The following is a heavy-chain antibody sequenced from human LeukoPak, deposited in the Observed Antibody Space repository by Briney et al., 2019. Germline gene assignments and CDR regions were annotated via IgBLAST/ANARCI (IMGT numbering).Heavy chain of an antibody. Sequence: PGGSLRLSCAASGFTFSSYEMNWVRQAPGKGLEWVSYISSSGSTIYYADSVKGRFTISRDNAKNSLYLQMSSLRAEDTAVYYCARDPYYGDYVVWGQGTLVTVSA. CDR3: ARDPYYGDYVV. J-gene: IGHJ4*02. CDR2: ISSSGSTI. V-gene: IGHV3-48*03. D-gene: IGHD4-17*01. CDR1: GFTFSSYE.